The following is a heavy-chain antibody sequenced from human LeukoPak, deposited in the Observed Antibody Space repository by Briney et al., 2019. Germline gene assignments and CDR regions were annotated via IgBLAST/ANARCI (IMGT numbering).Heavy chain of an antibody. D-gene: IGHD3-10*01. Sequence: GESLKISCKSSGYSFINYWIGWVRQMPGKGLEWMGIIYPGDSDTRYSPPFQGQVTISADNSITTAYLQWSSLKASDTAMYYCARPPRFGELVNDAFDIWGQGTMVTVSS. CDR1: GYSFINYW. CDR2: IYPGDSDT. CDR3: ARPPRFGELVNDAFDI. V-gene: IGHV5-51*01. J-gene: IGHJ3*02.